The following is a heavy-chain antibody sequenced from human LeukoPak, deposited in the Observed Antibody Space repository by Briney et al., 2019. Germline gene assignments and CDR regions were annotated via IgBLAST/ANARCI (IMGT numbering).Heavy chain of an antibody. CDR1: GGSISSYY. D-gene: IGHD7-27*01. Sequence: KPSETLSLTCTVSGGSISSYYWSWIRQPPGKGLEWIGYIYYSGSTNYNPSLKSRVTISVDTSKNQFSLKLRSVTAADTAVYYCARGKLGISLDAFDIWGQGTMVTVSS. J-gene: IGHJ3*02. CDR3: ARGKLGISLDAFDI. CDR2: IYYSGST. V-gene: IGHV4-59*01.